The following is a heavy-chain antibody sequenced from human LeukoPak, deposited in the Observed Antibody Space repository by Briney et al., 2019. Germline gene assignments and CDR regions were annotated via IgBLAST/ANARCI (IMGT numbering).Heavy chain of an antibody. V-gene: IGHV4-4*07. J-gene: IGHJ5*02. CDR2: IYTSGST. D-gene: IGHD2-15*01. CDR3: ARGVVVVAATPPNNWFDP. CDR1: GGSISSYY. Sequence: SETLSLTCTVSGGSISSYYWSWIRQPAGKGLEWIGRIYTSGSTNYNPSLKSRVTMSVDTSKNQFSLKLSSVTAADTAVYYCARGVVVVAATPPNNWFDPWGQGTLVTVSP.